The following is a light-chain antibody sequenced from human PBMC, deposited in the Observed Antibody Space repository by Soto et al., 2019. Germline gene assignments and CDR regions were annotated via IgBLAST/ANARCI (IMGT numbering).Light chain of an antibody. V-gene: IGLV2-11*01. CDR1: SSDVGGYNF. Sequence: QSALTQPRSVSGSPGQSVTISCTGTSSDVGGYNFVSWYQQYPGKAPKLIIYDVTKGPSGVPDRFSGSKSGNTASLTVSGLQAGDEAIYYCSSYVTSNVVVFGGGTKLTVL. CDR3: SSYVTSNVVV. J-gene: IGLJ2*01. CDR2: DVT.